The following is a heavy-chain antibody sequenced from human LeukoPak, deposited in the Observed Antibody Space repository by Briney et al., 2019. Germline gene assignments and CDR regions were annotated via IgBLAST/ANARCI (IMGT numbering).Heavy chain of an antibody. CDR1: GGSISSYY. Sequence: SETLSLTCTVSGGSISSYYWCWIRQPPGKGLEWIGYIYYSGSTNYNPPLKSRVTMSVDTSKNHFYLRLSSVTAADTAVYYCARDTYSNTYYWFDPWGQGTLVTVSS. D-gene: IGHD6-13*01. V-gene: IGHV4-59*12. J-gene: IGHJ5*02. CDR3: ARDTYSNTYYWFDP. CDR2: IYYSGST.